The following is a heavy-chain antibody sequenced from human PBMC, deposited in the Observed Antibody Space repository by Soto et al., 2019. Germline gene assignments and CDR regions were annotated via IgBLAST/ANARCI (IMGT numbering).Heavy chain of an antibody. Sequence: SGPTLVNPTQTLTLTFAFSGFSLITSGVGVGWIRQPPGKALEWLALIYWDDDKRYSPSLKSRLTITKDTSKNQVVLTMTNMDPVDTATYYCALDNFFYDILTGPRWFYLCGQGTLVIVSS. D-gene: IGHD3-9*01. V-gene: IGHV2-5*02. CDR3: ALDNFFYDILTGPRWFYL. CDR1: GFSLITSGVG. CDR2: IYWDDDK. J-gene: IGHJ5*02.